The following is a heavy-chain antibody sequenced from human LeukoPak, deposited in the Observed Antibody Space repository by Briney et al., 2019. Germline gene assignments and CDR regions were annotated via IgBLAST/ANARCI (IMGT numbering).Heavy chain of an antibody. CDR1: GGTFSSYA. CDR2: INPSGGST. J-gene: IGHJ4*02. CDR3: ARVKRGYGDYV. V-gene: IGHV1-46*01. D-gene: IGHD4-17*01. Sequence: ASVKVSCKASGGTFSSYAISWVRQAPGQGLEWMGIINPSGGSTSYAQKFQGRVTMTRDTSTSTVYMELSSLRSEDTAVYYCARVKRGYGDYVWGQGTLVTVSS.